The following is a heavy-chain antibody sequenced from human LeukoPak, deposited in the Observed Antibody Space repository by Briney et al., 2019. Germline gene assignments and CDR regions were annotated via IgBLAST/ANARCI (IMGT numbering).Heavy chain of an antibody. CDR3: ARLDYDSSGYFPDY. V-gene: IGHV4-34*01. CDR2: INHSGST. CDR1: GGSFSGYY. D-gene: IGHD3-22*01. J-gene: IGHJ4*02. Sequence: SETLSLTCAVYGGSFSGYYWSWIRQPPGKGLEWIGEINHSGSTNYNPSLKSRVTISVDTSKNQLSLKLSSVTAADTAVSYCARLDYDSSGYFPDYWGQGTLVTVSS.